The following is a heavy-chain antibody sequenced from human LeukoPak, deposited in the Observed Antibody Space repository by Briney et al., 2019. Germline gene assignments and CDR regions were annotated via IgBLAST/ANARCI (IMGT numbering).Heavy chain of an antibody. CDR2: ISPRGDIT. CDR1: GFSFRSHG. CDR3: ARGFSGWYVGFDY. J-gene: IGHJ4*02. Sequence: GGTLRLSCAASGFSFRSHGMNWVRQAPGKGLEWVSGISPRGDITHYKDSVRGRFTISRDNFKNTVSLQLNSLRAEDTAMYYCARGFSGWYVGFDYWGQGTLVTVSS. V-gene: IGHV3-23*01. D-gene: IGHD6-19*01.